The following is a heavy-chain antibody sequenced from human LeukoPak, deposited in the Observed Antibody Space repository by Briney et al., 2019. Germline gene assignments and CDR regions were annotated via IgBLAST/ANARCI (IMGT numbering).Heavy chain of an antibody. V-gene: IGHV1-18*01. CDR1: GYTFTSYG. CDR3: ARATGPSYCSSTRCPYYYYYMDV. Sequence: GASVKVSCKASGYTFTSYGISWVRQAPGQGLEWMGWISDYNGNTNYAQKLQGRVTMTTDTSTSTAYMELRSLRSDDTAVYYCARATGPSYCSSTRCPYYYYYMDVWGKGTTVTVSS. D-gene: IGHD2-2*01. CDR2: ISDYNGNT. J-gene: IGHJ6*03.